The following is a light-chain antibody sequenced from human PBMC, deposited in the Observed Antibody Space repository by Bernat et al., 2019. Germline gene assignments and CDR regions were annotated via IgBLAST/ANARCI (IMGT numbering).Light chain of an antibody. Sequence: DIQMTQSPSSLSASVGDRVTITCQASQDISNYLNWYQQKPGKAPKLLIYDASNLETGVPSRFSGSGSGTDFTFTISSLQPEDIATYYCQQYDNLPVFTFGPGTKVISN. CDR2: DAS. V-gene: IGKV1-33*01. CDR1: QDISNY. J-gene: IGKJ3*01. CDR3: QQYDNLPVFT.